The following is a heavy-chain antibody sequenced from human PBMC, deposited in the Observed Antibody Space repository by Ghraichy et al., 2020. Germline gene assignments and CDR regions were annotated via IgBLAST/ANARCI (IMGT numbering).Heavy chain of an antibody. CDR1: GFTFSSYW. D-gene: IGHD3-16*02. J-gene: IGHJ6*02. CDR2: IRQDGSET. Sequence: LSLTCAASGFTFSSYWMSWVRQAPGKGLEWVANIRQDGSETYYVDSLKGRITIFRDNAQNSLFLQMNGLRVEDTAVYFCAIIIAIYQYGMDVWGQGTTVTVSS. V-gene: IGHV3-7*05. CDR3: AIIIAIYQYGMDV.